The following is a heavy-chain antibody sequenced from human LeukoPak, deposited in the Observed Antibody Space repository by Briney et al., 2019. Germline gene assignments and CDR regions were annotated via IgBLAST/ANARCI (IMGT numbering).Heavy chain of an antibody. J-gene: IGHJ3*02. CDR3: ARKGPSNWGLYPFDI. CDR1: GYTFTGNY. CDR2: INPNSGGT. D-gene: IGHD7-27*01. V-gene: IGHV1-2*02. Sequence: ASVKVSCKASGYTFTGNYMHWVRQAPGQGLEWMGWINPNSGGTNYAQRFQGRVTLTRDTSISTASMELSRLTSDDTAVYYCARKGPSNWGLYPFDIWGQGTMGTVSS.